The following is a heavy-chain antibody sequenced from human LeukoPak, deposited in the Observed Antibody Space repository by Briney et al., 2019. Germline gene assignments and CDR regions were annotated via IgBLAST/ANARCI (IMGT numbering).Heavy chain of an antibody. CDR1: GYSFTSYW. J-gene: IGHJ4*02. CDR2: IYPGDSDT. D-gene: IGHD3-22*01. V-gene: IGHV5-51*01. CDR3: ARQASYYYDSSGYGTWFDY. Sequence: GESLKISCKGSGYSFTSYWIGWVRQMPGKGLEWMGIIYPGDSDTRYSPSFQGRVTISADKSISTAYPQWSSLKASDTAMYYCARQASYYYDSSGYGTWFDYWGQGTLVTVSS.